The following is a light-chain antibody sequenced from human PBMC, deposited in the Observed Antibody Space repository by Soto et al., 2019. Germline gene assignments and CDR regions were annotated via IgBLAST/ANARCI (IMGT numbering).Light chain of an antibody. V-gene: IGKV1-39*01. Sequence: DIQMTQSPSSLSATVGDRVTITCRASQSISSYLNWYQQKPGKAPNLLIYEVSTLQSGVPSRFSGSGSGTDFTLTISSLQPEDFATYYCQESYKSPLTFGGGTKVDIK. J-gene: IGKJ4*01. CDR3: QESYKSPLT. CDR2: EVS. CDR1: QSISSY.